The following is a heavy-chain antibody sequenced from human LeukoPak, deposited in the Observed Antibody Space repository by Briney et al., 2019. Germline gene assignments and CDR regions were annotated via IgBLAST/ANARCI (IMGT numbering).Heavy chain of an antibody. J-gene: IGHJ4*02. CDR3: AKDASGATVTSDLGLDY. CDR1: GFTFSSYG. D-gene: IGHD4-17*01. CDR2: ISYDGSNK. Sequence: PGGSLSLSCAASGFTFSSYGMHWVRQAPGKGLEWVAVISYDGSNKYYADSVKGRFTISRDNSKNMLYLQMNSLRAEDTAVYYCAKDASGATVTSDLGLDYWGQGTLVTVSS. V-gene: IGHV3-30*18.